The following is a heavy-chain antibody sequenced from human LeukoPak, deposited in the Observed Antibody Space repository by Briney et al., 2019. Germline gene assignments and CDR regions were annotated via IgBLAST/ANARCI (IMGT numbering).Heavy chain of an antibody. CDR3: ASYYASGVSAYNYYSMDV. CDR1: GHSISTGYY. V-gene: IGHV4-38-2*01. Sequence: SETLSLTCAVSGHSISTGYYWGWIRQPPGKGLEWIGSMSHNRGTYYNPSLKSRVTISMDTSKNQISLRLTSVTAADTAVYYSASYYASGVSAYNYYSMDVWGKGTTVTVSS. J-gene: IGHJ6*04. D-gene: IGHD3-10*01. CDR2: MSHNRGT.